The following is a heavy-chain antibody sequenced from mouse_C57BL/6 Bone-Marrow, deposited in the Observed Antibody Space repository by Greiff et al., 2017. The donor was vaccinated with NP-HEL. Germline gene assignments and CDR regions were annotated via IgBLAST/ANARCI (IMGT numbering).Heavy chain of an antibody. CDR1: GFTFTDYY. J-gene: IGHJ2*01. Sequence: DVHLVESGGGLVQPGGSLSLSCAASGFTFTDYYMSWVRQPPGKALEWLGFIRNKANGYTTEYSASVKGRFTISRDNSQSILYLQMNALRAEDSATYYCARYYYGSTVFYFDYWGQGTTLTVSS. V-gene: IGHV7-3*01. D-gene: IGHD1-1*01. CDR3: ARYYYGSTVFYFDY. CDR2: IRNKANGYTT.